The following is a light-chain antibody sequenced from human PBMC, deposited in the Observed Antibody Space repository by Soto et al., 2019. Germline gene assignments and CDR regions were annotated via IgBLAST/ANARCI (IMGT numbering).Light chain of an antibody. Sequence: QSGLPQTASGCGAPGQSVTISWTGSVSDMGTYNYVSWFQQYPGKAPNLIISEVSNRPSGVSNRFSGSKSGTAASLTISGLQTEDEADYFCFSFTTDWTHVFGTGTKVTVL. CDR3: FSFTTDWTHV. J-gene: IGLJ1*01. V-gene: IGLV2-14*01. CDR2: EVS. CDR1: VSDMGTYNY.